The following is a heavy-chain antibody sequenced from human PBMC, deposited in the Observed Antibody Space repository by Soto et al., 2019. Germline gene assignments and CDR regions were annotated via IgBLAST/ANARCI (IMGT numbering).Heavy chain of an antibody. CDR3: ARAGDYYDSSGYGDAFDI. CDR1: GGSVSSGSYY. Sequence: PSETLSLTCTVSGGSVSSGSYYWSWIRQPPGKGLEWIGYIYYSGSTNYNPSLKSRVTISVDTSKNQFSLKLSSVTAADTAVYYCARAGDYYDSSGYGDAFDIWGQGTMVTVSS. V-gene: IGHV4-61*01. J-gene: IGHJ3*02. CDR2: IYYSGST. D-gene: IGHD3-22*01.